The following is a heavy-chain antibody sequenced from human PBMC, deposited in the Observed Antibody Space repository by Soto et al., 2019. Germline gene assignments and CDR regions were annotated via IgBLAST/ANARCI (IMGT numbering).Heavy chain of an antibody. J-gene: IGHJ6*02. Sequence: PGGSLRLSSTTFGFTFGDYAMSWFRQAPGKGLEWVGVVRSKAYGGTTDYAASVKGRFDISRDDSKSIAYLQMSSVTTEDTAVYFCARYTYTSRYSYYGMDVWGPGTTVTVSS. CDR2: VRSKAYGGTT. V-gene: IGHV3-49*03. CDR3: ARYTYTSRYSYYGMDV. D-gene: IGHD6-13*01. CDR1: GFTFGDYA.